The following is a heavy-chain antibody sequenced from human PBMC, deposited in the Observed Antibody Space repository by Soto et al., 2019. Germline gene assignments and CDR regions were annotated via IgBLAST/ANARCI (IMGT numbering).Heavy chain of an antibody. CDR2: ISSSSSYI. V-gene: IGHV3-21*01. Sequence: PGGSLRLSCAASGFTFSSYSMNWVRQAPGKGLEWVSSISSSSSYIYYADSVKGRFTISRDNAKNSLYLQMNSLRAEDTAVYYCARVTVGYCSSTSCYMEGVVVRDPYYYYMDVWGKGTTVTVSS. D-gene: IGHD2-2*02. CDR3: ARVTVGYCSSTSCYMEGVVVRDPYYYYMDV. CDR1: GFTFSSYS. J-gene: IGHJ6*03.